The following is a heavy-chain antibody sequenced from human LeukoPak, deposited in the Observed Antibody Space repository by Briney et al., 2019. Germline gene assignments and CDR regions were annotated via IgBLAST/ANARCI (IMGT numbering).Heavy chain of an antibody. Sequence: GGSLRLSCAASGFTFSSYWMAWVRQAPGKRLEWVANINQDGSEKYYVDSVKGRFIISRDNARNSLFLQMNILTAEDTAIYYCVREGAYSTSSPAGYWGQGTLVSDSS. D-gene: IGHD6-6*01. V-gene: IGHV3-7*01. CDR2: INQDGSEK. J-gene: IGHJ4*02. CDR3: VREGAYSTSSPAGY. CDR1: GFTFSSYW.